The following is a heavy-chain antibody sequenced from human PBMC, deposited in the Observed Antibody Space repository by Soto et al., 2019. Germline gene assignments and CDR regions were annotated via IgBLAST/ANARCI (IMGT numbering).Heavy chain of an antibody. Sequence: SETLSLTCTVSGGSISSYYWSWIRQPPGKGLEWVGYIYYSGSTNYNPSLKSRVTISVDTSKNQFSLKLSSVTAADTAVYYCARGGRSPRGTRKPGYYYYGMDVWGQGTTVTVSS. V-gene: IGHV4-59*01. CDR3: ARGGRSPRGTRKPGYYYYGMDV. D-gene: IGHD3-10*01. CDR2: IYYSGST. J-gene: IGHJ6*02. CDR1: GGSISSYY.